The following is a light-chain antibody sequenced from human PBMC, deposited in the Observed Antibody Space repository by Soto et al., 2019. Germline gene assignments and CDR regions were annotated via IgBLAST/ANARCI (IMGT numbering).Light chain of an antibody. V-gene: IGKV1-5*01. CDR2: DAS. Sequence: DIQMTQSPSTLSASVGDRVTITCRASPSISSWLAWYQQKPWKAPKLLIYDASSLESGVPSRFSGSGSGTEFTRNISSLQPDGFAPYYCQQYNSDPFTFGPGTKVDSK. J-gene: IGKJ3*01. CDR1: PSISSW. CDR3: QQYNSDPFT.